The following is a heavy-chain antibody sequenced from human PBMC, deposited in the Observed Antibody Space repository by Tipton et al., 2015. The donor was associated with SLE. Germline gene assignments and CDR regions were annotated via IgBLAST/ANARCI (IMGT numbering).Heavy chain of an antibody. CDR1: GYTFSGYF. V-gene: IGHV1-2*02. Sequence: QSGAEVKKPGASVKVSCKASGYTFSGYFLHWVRQAPGQGLEWMGWIKSNSDGTNYAQKFLGRVTVTRDTSISTAFMELSRLTSDDTAVYYCVRDPAPPGKGVSFDYWGQGTLVTVSS. CDR2: IKSNSDGT. CDR3: VRDPAPPGKGVSFDY. J-gene: IGHJ4*02. D-gene: IGHD4-23*01.